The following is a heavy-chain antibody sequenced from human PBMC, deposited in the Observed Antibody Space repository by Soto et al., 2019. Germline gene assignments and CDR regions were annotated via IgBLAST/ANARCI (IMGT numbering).Heavy chain of an antibody. V-gene: IGHV3-7*01. CDR2: IKKDGSEK. CDR1: GFTFSAYW. CDR3: ARDGIGGDWNTDF. D-gene: IGHD2-21*02. Sequence: AGGSLRLSCAASGFTFSAYWMSWVRQAPGKGLEWVANIKKDGSEKNYVDSVKGRFIVSRDNARNSLYLQMNSLRAEDTAIYYCARDGIGGDWNTDFWGQGTLVTVSS. J-gene: IGHJ4*02.